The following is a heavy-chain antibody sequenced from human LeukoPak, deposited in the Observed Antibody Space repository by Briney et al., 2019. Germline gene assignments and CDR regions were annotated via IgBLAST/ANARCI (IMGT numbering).Heavy chain of an antibody. D-gene: IGHD3-10*01. CDR2: IYHSGST. Sequence: SETLSLTCAVYGGSFSGYYWSWIRQPPGKGLEWIGYIYHSGSTYYNPSLKSRVTISVDKSKNQFSLKLSSVTAADTAVYYCARVERDYGSFDYWGQGTLVTVSS. CDR3: ARVERDYGSFDY. J-gene: IGHJ4*02. V-gene: IGHV4-34*01. CDR1: GGSFSGYY.